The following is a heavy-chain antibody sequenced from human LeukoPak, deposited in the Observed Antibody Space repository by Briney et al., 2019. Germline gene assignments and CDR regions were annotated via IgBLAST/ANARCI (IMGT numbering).Heavy chain of an antibody. Sequence: PGGSLRLSCAASGFTFSSYEMNWVRQAPGKGLEWVSYISSSGSTIYYADSVKGRFTISRDNAKNSLYLQMNSLRAEDTAIYYCAKGKQWLIQGPGGYFDYWGQGALVTVSS. D-gene: IGHD6-19*01. CDR1: GFTFSSYE. CDR3: AKGKQWLIQGPGGYFDY. V-gene: IGHV3-48*03. CDR2: ISSSGSTI. J-gene: IGHJ4*02.